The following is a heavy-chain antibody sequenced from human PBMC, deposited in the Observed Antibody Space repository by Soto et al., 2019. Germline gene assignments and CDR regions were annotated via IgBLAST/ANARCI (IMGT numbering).Heavy chain of an antibody. CDR1: GYSFTSYW. CDR2: IYFDGITT. J-gene: IGHJ4*02. V-gene: IGHV3-74*01. D-gene: IGHD1-26*01. Sequence: GESLKISCKGSGYSFTSYWTHWVRQAPGKGLVWVSRIYFDGITTNYADSVKGRLTVSRDNAKNTVYLHVNTLRDEDTAVYYCARGGAMGVDYWGQGTLVTVSS. CDR3: ARGGAMGVDY.